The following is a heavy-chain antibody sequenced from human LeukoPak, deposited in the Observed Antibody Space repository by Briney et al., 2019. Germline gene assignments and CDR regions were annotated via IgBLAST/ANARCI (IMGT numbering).Heavy chain of an antibody. J-gene: IGHJ4*02. Sequence: SQTLSPTCAVSGGSISSGGYSWSWIRQPPGKGLEWIGYIYHSGSTYYNPSLKSRVTISVDRSKNQFSLKLSSVTAADTAVYYCARVAESWEFDYWGQGALVTVSS. D-gene: IGHD1-26*01. CDR3: ARVAESWEFDY. CDR1: GGSISSGGYS. V-gene: IGHV4-30-2*01. CDR2: IYHSGST.